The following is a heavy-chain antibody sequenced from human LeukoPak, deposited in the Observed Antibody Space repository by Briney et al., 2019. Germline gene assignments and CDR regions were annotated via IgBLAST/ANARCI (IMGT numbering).Heavy chain of an antibody. Sequence: PGGSLRLSCAASGFTFSSYAMHCVRQAPGKGLEWVAVISYDGSNKYYADSVKGRFTISRDNSKNTLYLQMNSLRAEDTAVYYCARDYYGSGSGIDYWGQGTLVTVSS. V-gene: IGHV3-30-3*01. CDR3: ARDYYGSGSGIDY. D-gene: IGHD3-10*01. CDR2: ISYDGSNK. J-gene: IGHJ4*02. CDR1: GFTFSSYA.